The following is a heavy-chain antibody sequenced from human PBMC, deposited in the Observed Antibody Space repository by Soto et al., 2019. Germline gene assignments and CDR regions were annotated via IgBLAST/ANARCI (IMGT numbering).Heavy chain of an antibody. Sequence: QLQLQESGPGLVKPSETLSLTCTVSGGSISSSSYYWGWIRQPPGKGLEWIGSIYYSGSTYYNPSLKSRVTISVDTSKNQFSLKLSSVTAADTAVYYCASWFYDYSNPREDYWGQGTLVTVSS. CDR2: IYYSGST. V-gene: IGHV4-39*01. D-gene: IGHD4-4*01. CDR3: ASWFYDYSNPREDY. J-gene: IGHJ4*02. CDR1: GGSISSSSYY.